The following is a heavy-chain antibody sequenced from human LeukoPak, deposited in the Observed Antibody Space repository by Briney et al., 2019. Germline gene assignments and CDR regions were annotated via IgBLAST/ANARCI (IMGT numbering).Heavy chain of an antibody. V-gene: IGHV5-51*01. J-gene: IGHJ4*02. CDR2: IYPSDSDT. CDR1: GYSFTSYW. Sequence: SGESLKISCKGSGYSFTSYWIGWVRQVPEKGLEWLGIIYPSDSDTRYSPSFQGQVTISADRSISTAYLQWSSLKALDTAMYYCARHNSGRIDYWGQGTLVTVSS. D-gene: IGHD6-19*01. CDR3: ARHNSGRIDY.